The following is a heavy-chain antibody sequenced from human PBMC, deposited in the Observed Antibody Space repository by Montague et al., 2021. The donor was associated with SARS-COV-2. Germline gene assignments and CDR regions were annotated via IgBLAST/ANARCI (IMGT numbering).Heavy chain of an antibody. Sequence: SETLSLTCSVSGGSFSSCYSYWVWLRQAPGKGLDWIVYLHYAASAYSPPSLRIRVTISAATSKNQFSLKLNSVTAADTAVYYCVPTYTGNSYYFDYWGQGTLVTVSS. CDR1: GGSFSSCYSY. CDR2: LHYAASA. D-gene: IGHD6-6*01. J-gene: IGHJ4*02. V-gene: IGHV4-39*01. CDR3: VPTYTGNSYYFDY.